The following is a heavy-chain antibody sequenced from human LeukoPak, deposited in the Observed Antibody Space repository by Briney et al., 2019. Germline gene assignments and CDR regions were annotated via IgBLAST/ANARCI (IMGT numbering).Heavy chain of an antibody. Sequence: GSSVKVSCKASGGTFISYAISWVRQAPGQGLEWMGGIIPIFGTANYAQKFQGRVTITTDESTSTAYMELSSLRSEDTAVYYCAREGGNSPVAGSAEYFQHWGQGTLVTVSS. CDR3: AREGGNSPVAGSAEYFQH. J-gene: IGHJ1*01. D-gene: IGHD6-19*01. CDR1: GGTFISYA. V-gene: IGHV1-69*05. CDR2: IIPIFGTA.